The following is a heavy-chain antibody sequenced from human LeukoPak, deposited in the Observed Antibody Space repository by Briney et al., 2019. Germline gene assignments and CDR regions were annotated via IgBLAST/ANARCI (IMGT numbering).Heavy chain of an antibody. CDR1: GYFISGSSYY. V-gene: IGHV4-39*01. D-gene: IGHD1-1*01. Sequence: SETLSLTCTVSGYFISGSSYYWGWIRQSPGKGLEWIGNIYYSGTTHFNPSLHSRVTISMDTSKNQFSLKLTSVTAADTALYFCARRTYTNNYYFDYWGQGTLVTVSS. CDR2: IYYSGTT. J-gene: IGHJ4*02. CDR3: ARRTYTNNYYFDY.